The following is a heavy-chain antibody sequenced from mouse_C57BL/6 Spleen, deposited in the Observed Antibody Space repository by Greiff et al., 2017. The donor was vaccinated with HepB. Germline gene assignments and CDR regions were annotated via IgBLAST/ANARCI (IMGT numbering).Heavy chain of an antibody. CDR3: ARVYGYDGAWFAY. CDR1: GYTFTSYW. D-gene: IGHD2-2*01. V-gene: IGHV1-52*01. Sequence: QVQLQQPGAELVRPGSSVKLSCKASGYTFTSYWMHWVKQRPIQGLEWIGNIDPSDSETHYNQKFKDKATLTVDKSSSTAYMQLSSLISEDSAVYYCARVYGYDGAWFAYWGQGTLVTVSA. J-gene: IGHJ3*01. CDR2: IDPSDSET.